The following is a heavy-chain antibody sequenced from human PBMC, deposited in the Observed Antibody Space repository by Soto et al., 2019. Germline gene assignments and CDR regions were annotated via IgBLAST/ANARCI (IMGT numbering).Heavy chain of an antibody. D-gene: IGHD6-13*01. CDR3: AKDVGQQLVLNYGMDV. Sequence: QVQLVESGGGVIQPGTSLSLSCGSSGFTFRSFGMYWVRQAPGKGLERVAVVSYDGNHKYYADSVKGRFTVSRDNAKNMLDLQMNSLRGEDTAVYYCAKDVGQQLVLNYGMDVWGQGTTVTVSS. CDR2: VSYDGNHK. V-gene: IGHV3-30*18. CDR1: GFTFRSFG. J-gene: IGHJ6*02.